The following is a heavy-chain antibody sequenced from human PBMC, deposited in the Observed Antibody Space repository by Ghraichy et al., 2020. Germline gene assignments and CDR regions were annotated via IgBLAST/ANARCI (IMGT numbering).Heavy chain of an antibody. CDR2: MYYSGTT. V-gene: IGHV4-59*01. Sequence: SQTLSLTCTVSGGSMNNYYWSWIRQPPGKGLECIGYMYYSGTTSYIPSLKSRVTISVDTSKNQFSLKLTSVTAADTAVYYCARDRTLYGGMDVWGQGTTVTVSS. CDR3: ARDRTLYGGMDV. CDR1: GGSMNNYY. D-gene: IGHD2-8*01. J-gene: IGHJ6*02.